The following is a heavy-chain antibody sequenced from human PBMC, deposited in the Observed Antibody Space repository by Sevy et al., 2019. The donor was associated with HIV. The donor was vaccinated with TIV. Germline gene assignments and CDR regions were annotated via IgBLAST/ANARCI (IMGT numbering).Heavy chain of an antibody. J-gene: IGHJ6*02. CDR3: ARKVGYYYYYGMDV. Sequence: GGCLRLSCEGSGFTFRSYEMNWVRQAPGKGLEWISYIYASGSPIYYSDSVRGRFTISRDDAKNSLYLQTDDLRVDDTATYYCARKVGYYYYYGMDVWGQGTTVTVSS. V-gene: IGHV3-48*03. CDR2: IYASGSPI. CDR1: GFTFRSYE.